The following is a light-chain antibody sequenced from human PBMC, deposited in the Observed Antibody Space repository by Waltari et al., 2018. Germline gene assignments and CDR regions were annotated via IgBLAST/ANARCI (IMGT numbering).Light chain of an antibody. V-gene: IGLV2-23*02. CDR2: GVN. J-gene: IGLJ1*01. CDR3: CSWAGGGIYV. Sequence: QSALTQPASVSGSPGQSIPISCTGPSSDVGSRDLVSWYQHHPGKVPKLIIHGVNKRPSGISNRLSGSKSGNTASLTISGLQAEDEADYYCCSWAGGGIYVFGTGTKVTVL. CDR1: SSDVGSRDL.